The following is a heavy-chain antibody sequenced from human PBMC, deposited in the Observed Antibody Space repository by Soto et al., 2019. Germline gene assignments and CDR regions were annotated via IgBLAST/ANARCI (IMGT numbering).Heavy chain of an antibody. D-gene: IGHD2-15*01. J-gene: IGHJ6*03. Sequence: PSETLSLTCAVYGGSFSGYYWSWIRQPPGKGLEWIGEINHSGSTNYNPSLKSRVTISVDTSKNQFSLKLSSVTAADTAVYYCARGGCSGGSCYYQSRYYYYYYYMDVWGKGTTVTVSS. CDR2: INHSGST. V-gene: IGHV4-34*01. CDR1: GGSFSGYY. CDR3: ARGGCSGGSCYYQSRYYYYYYYMDV.